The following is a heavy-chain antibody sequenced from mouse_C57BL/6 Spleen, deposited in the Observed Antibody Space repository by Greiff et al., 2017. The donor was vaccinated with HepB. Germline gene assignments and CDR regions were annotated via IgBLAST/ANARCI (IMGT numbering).Heavy chain of an antibody. CDR1: GYTFTDYN. V-gene: IGHV1-22*01. CDR3: ARGKTLNYYGSSYEGFAY. D-gene: IGHD1-1*01. CDR2: INPNNGGT. J-gene: IGHJ3*01. Sequence: VQLQQSGPELVKPGASVKMSCKASGYTFTDYNMHWVKQSHGKSLEWIGYINPNNGGTSYNQKFKGKATLTVNKSSSTAYMELRSLTSEDSVVYYCARGKTLNYYGSSYEGFAYWGQGTLVTVSA.